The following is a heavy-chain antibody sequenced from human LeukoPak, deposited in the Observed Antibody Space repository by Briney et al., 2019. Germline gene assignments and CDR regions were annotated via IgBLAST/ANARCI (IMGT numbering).Heavy chain of an antibody. D-gene: IGHD4-23*01. CDR2: IIPILGIA. Sequence: SVKVSCKAYGGTFSSYTISWVRQAPGQGLEWMGRIIPILGIANYAQKFQGRVTITADKSTSTAYMELSSLRSEDTAVYYCARDGDMDYGGNSDHWGQGTLVTVSS. J-gene: IGHJ5*02. CDR1: GGTFSSYT. CDR3: ARDGDMDYGGNSDH. V-gene: IGHV1-69*04.